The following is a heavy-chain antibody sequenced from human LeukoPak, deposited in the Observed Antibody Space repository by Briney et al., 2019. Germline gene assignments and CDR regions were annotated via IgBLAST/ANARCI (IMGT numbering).Heavy chain of an antibody. CDR2: IIPIFGTA. V-gene: IGHV1-69*06. Sequence: SVKVSCKASGGTFSSYAISWVRQAPGQGLDWMGGIIPIFGTANYAQKFQGRVTITADKSTRTAYMELSSLRSEDTAVYYCAREYSSGESYAFDIWGQGTMVTVSS. J-gene: IGHJ3*02. CDR3: AREYSSGESYAFDI. D-gene: IGHD6-19*01. CDR1: GGTFSSYA.